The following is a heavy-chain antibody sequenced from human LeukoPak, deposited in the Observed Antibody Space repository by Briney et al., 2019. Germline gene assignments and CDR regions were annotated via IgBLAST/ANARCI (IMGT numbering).Heavy chain of an antibody. J-gene: IGHJ3*02. Sequence: PSETLSLTCAVSGGSISSSNWWSWVRQPPGKGLEWIGEIYHSGSTNYNPSLKSRVTISVDKSKNQFSLKLSSVTAADTAVYYCARDRGYDSSGADAFDIWGQGTMVTVSS. CDR2: IYHSGST. CDR1: GGSISSSNW. V-gene: IGHV4-4*02. CDR3: ARDRGYDSSGADAFDI. D-gene: IGHD3-22*01.